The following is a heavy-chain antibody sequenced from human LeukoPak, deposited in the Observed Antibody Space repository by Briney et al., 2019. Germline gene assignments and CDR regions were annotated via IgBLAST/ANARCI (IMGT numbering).Heavy chain of an antibody. D-gene: IGHD6-19*01. J-gene: IGHJ4*02. Sequence: GGSLRLSCAASGFTFSSYSMNWVRQAPGKGLEWVSSISSSSSYIYYADSVKGRFTISRDNSKNTLYLQMNSLRAEDTAIYYCAKLPVSYSSGWSNFDYWGRGTLVTVSS. CDR2: ISSSSSYI. V-gene: IGHV3-21*04. CDR3: AKLPVSYSSGWSNFDY. CDR1: GFTFSSYS.